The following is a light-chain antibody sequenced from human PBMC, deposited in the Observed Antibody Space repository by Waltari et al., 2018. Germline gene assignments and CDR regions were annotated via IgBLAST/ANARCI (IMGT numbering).Light chain of an antibody. Sequence: QSALTQPRSVSGSPGQSITISCTGTRSDVGGYNYVSWYQQPPGNAPKLMIYDVSYRPSGVPDRFSGSKSGNTASLTISGLQAEDEADYHCCSYAGSYTVLFGGGTKLTVL. CDR2: DVS. J-gene: IGLJ2*01. V-gene: IGLV2-11*01. CDR1: RSDVGGYNY. CDR3: CSYAGSYTVL.